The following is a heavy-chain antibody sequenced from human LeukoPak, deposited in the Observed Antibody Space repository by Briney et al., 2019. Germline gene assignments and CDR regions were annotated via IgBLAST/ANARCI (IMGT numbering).Heavy chain of an antibody. Sequence: GGSLRLSCAVSGFTFSSYGMHWVRQAPGKGLEWVAFIRYDGSNKYYADSVKGRFTISRDNSKNTLYLQMNSLRTEDTAVYYCAKTMSPYYYDSSGFWGQGSLVTVSS. V-gene: IGHV3-30*02. CDR2: IRYDGSNK. D-gene: IGHD3-22*01. CDR3: AKTMSPYYYDSSGF. J-gene: IGHJ4*02. CDR1: GFTFSSYG.